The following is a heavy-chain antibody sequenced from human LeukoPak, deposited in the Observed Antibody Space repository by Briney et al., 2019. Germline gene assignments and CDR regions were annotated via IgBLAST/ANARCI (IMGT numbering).Heavy chain of an antibody. D-gene: IGHD3-10*01. Sequence: GGSLRLSCAASGFTFSSYAMHWVRQAPGKGLEWVAVISYDGSNKYYADSVKGRFTISRDNSKNTLYLQMNSLRAEDTAVYYCARAGDYYYYYMDVWGKGTTVTVSS. CDR2: ISYDGSNK. CDR3: ARAGDYYYYYMDV. J-gene: IGHJ6*03. CDR1: GFTFSSYA. V-gene: IGHV3-30*04.